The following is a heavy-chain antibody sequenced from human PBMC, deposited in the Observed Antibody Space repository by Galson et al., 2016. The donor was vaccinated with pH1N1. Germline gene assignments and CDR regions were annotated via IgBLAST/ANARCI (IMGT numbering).Heavy chain of an antibody. Sequence: SETLSLTCTVSGDSISSIYFWGWIRQPPGKGLEWIGSLYHSGSTYYNPSLKSRVTISVDTSKNQFSLNLNSVTAADTAVYYCATYIVAPLFDAFDIWGQGTMVTVSS. CDR1: GDSISSIYF. CDR3: ATYIVAPLFDAFDI. J-gene: IGHJ3*02. CDR2: LYHSGST. D-gene: IGHD5-12*01. V-gene: IGHV4-38-2*02.